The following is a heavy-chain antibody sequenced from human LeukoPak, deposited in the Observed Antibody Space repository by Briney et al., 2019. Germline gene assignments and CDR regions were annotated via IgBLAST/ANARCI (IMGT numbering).Heavy chain of an antibody. D-gene: IGHD6-13*01. CDR3: AREGYSSSWYYFDY. CDR1: GFTFSSYE. J-gene: IGHJ4*02. CDR2: ISSSGSTI. Sequence: GGSLRLSCAASGFTFSSYEMNWVRQAPGKGLEWVSYISSSGSTIYYADSVKGRFTISRDNAKNSLYLQMNSLRAEDTAVYYCAREGYSSSWYYFDYWGQGTLVTVSS. V-gene: IGHV3-48*03.